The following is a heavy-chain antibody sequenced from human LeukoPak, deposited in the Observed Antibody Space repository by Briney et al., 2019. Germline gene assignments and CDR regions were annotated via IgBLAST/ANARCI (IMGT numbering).Heavy chain of an antibody. V-gene: IGHV4-34*01. Sequence: PSETLSLTCAVYGGSFSGYYWSWIRQPPGKGLEWIGEINHSGSTNYNPSLKSRVTISADTSKNQFSLKLSSVTAADTAVYYCARGRRYSSSWVDYWGQGTLVTVSS. J-gene: IGHJ4*02. CDR3: ARGRRYSSSWVDY. CDR1: GGSFSGYY. CDR2: INHSGST. D-gene: IGHD6-13*01.